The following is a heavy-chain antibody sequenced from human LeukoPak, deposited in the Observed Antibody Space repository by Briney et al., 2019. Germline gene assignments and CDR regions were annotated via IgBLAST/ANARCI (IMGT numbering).Heavy chain of an antibody. J-gene: IGHJ4*02. V-gene: IGHV1-46*01. D-gene: IGHD2-21*01. CDR1: GYTFTSYY. Sequence: ASVTVSFTASGYTFTSYYMHWVRQAPGQGLEWMGIINPSGGSTSYAQKFQGRVTMTTDTSTSTVYMELSSLRSEDTAVYYCAREGSIGLLIYWGQGTLVTVSS. CDR2: INPSGGST. CDR3: AREGSIGLLIY.